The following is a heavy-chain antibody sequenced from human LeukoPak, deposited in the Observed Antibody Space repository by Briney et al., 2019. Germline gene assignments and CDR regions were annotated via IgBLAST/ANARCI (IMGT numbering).Heavy chain of an antibody. CDR2: ISGSGGST. D-gene: IGHD6-6*01. CDR1: GFTFSSYA. V-gene: IGHV3-23*01. J-gene: IGHJ6*03. CDR3: AKPGHSSSSGGYYYYYMDV. Sequence: GGSLRLSCAASGFTFSSYAMSWVRQAPGKGLEGVSAISGSGGSTYYADSVKGRFTISRDNSKNTLYLQMNSLRAEDTAVYYCAKPGHSSSSGGYYYYYMDVWGKGTPVTVSS.